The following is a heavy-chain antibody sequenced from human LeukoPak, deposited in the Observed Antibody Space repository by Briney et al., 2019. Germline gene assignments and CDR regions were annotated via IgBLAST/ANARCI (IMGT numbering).Heavy chain of an antibody. D-gene: IGHD3-22*01. CDR2: ISGGGGST. J-gene: IGHJ4*01. V-gene: IGHV3-23*01. Sequence: PGGSLRLSCAASGFTFSSYAMSWVRQAPGKGLEWVLAISGGGGSTYYADSVKGRFTISRDNSKNKLYLQMNSLRAEDTAVYYCEKASAMIVVVSKHFDYWGQGTLVTVSS. CDR1: GFTFSSYA. CDR3: EKASAMIVVVSKHFDY.